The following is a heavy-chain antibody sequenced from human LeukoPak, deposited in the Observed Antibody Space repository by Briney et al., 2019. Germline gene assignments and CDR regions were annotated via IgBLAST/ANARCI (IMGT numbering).Heavy chain of an antibody. Sequence: PGGSLRLSCAASGFTFSDYYMSWIRQAPGKGLEWVSYISSSGSTIYYADSVKGRFTISRDNAKNSLYLQMNSLRAEDTAVYYCARGRVVTAPNTHDAFDIWGQGTMVTVSS. CDR1: GFTFSDYY. CDR2: ISSSGSTI. CDR3: ARGRVVTAPNTHDAFDI. D-gene: IGHD2-21*02. J-gene: IGHJ3*02. V-gene: IGHV3-11*01.